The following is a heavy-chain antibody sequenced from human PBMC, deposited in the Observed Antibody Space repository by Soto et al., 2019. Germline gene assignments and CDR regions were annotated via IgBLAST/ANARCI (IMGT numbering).Heavy chain of an antibody. CDR2: IYSGYNT. CDR3: MGGQRLAWYYFDY. V-gene: IGHV3-53*01. D-gene: IGHD6-25*01. Sequence: GGSLRLSCAVSGFAVSSNYMSWVRQAPGTGLEWVSLIYSGYNTYYADSVKGRFTISRDNSKNTLYLQMNSLRAEDTAVYFRMGGQRLAWYYFDYGAQGTLVPVSS. CDR1: GFAVSSNY. J-gene: IGHJ4*02.